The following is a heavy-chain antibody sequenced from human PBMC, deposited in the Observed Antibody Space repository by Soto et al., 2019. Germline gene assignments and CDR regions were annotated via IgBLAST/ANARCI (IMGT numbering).Heavy chain of an antibody. V-gene: IGHV5-10-1*01. D-gene: IGHD6-19*01. CDR3: ARWLDGGLDY. Sequence: GESLKISCQGSGYRFTIYWISWVRQTPGKGLEWMGRTDPSDSNTNYSPSFQGHVTISADKSISTAYLQWSSLKASDTAMYYCARWLDGGLDYWGQGTLVTVSS. J-gene: IGHJ4*02. CDR1: GYRFTIYW. CDR2: TDPSDSNT.